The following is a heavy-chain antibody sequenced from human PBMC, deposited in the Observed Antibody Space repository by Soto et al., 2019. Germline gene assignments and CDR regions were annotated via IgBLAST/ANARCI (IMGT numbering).Heavy chain of an antibody. CDR3: AKGGGYNWNYAPLDI. Sequence: PGGSLRLSCAASGFPFSSYGLHWVRQAPGKGLEWVAFISYDGSDKYYADSVKGRFTISRDNPKHTLYLQINSLRAEDTAVYHCAKGGGYNWNYAPLDIWGQGTMVTVSS. CDR1: GFPFSSYG. J-gene: IGHJ3*02. CDR2: ISYDGSDK. D-gene: IGHD1-7*01. V-gene: IGHV3-30*18.